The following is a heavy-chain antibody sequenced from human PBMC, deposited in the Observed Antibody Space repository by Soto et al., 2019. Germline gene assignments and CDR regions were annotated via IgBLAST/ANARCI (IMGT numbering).Heavy chain of an antibody. CDR1: GASMSDYY. Sequence: KTSETLSLTCTVSGASMSDYYGSWIRRSPGKGLEHIGYLHYSGSANYNPSLESRVTISMDRSKNQFSLRLSSVTAADTAIYYCARSGHSFAGAVWGQGILVTVSS. D-gene: IGHD3-16*01. J-gene: IGHJ4*02. V-gene: IGHV4-59*01. CDR3: ARSGHSFAGAV. CDR2: LHYSGSA.